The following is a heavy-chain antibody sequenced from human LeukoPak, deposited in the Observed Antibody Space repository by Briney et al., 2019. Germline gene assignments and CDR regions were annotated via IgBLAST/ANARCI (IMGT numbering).Heavy chain of an antibody. V-gene: IGHV3-53*01. J-gene: IGHJ3*02. CDR1: GFTVRNNY. Sequence: GGSLRLSCAASGFTVRNNYMSWVRQAPGKGLEWVSMFYSDETTYYADSVKGRFTISRDNSKNSLYLQMNSLRAEDTAVYYCARWDAYCSGGTCYIGGFAFDIWGQGTMVTVSS. D-gene: IGHD2-15*01. CDR2: FYSDETT. CDR3: ARWDAYCSGGTCYIGGFAFDI.